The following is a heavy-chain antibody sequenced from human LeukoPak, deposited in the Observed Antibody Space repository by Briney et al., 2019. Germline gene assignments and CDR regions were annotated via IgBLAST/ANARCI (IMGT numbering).Heavy chain of an antibody. CDR2: IYYSGST. CDR1: GGSISSSSYY. D-gene: IGHD3-22*01. J-gene: IGHJ6*02. V-gene: IGHV4-39*02. Sequence: SETLSLTCTVSGGSISSSSYYWGWIRQSPGKGLEWIGSIYYSGSTYYNPSLKSRVTISVDTSKNQFSLKLSSVTAADTAAYYCARDYYDSSGYYYRYYYYGMDVWGQGTTVTVSS. CDR3: ARDYYDSSGYYYRYYYYGMDV.